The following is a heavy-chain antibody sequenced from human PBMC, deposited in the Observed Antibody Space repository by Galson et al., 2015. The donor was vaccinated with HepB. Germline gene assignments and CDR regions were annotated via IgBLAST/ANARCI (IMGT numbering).Heavy chain of an antibody. CDR1: GFTFSSYG. J-gene: IGHJ5*02. V-gene: IGHV3-33*01. CDR2: IWYDGSNK. D-gene: IGHD6-19*01. CDR3: ARDQSDGWSYNWFDP. Sequence: SLRLSCAASGFTFSSYGIHWVRQAPGKGLEWVAVIWYDGSNKYYADSVKGRFTISRDNSKNTLYLQMNSLRAEDTAVYYCARDQSDGWSYNWFDPWGQGTLVTVSS.